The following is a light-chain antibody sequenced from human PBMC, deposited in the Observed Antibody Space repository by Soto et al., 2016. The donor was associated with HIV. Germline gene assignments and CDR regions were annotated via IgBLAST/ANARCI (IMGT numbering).Light chain of an antibody. CDR3: QKYNGVIT. V-gene: IGKV1-27*01. CDR1: QDIYNY. Sequence: DIQMTQSPSSLSGSIGDRVSITCRASQDIYNYLAWYQQKPGKVPRLLISAATNLESGVPSRFRGSGSGTEFTLTITSLQPEDIATYYCQKYNGVITFGGGTKVEI. CDR2: AAT. J-gene: IGKJ4*01.